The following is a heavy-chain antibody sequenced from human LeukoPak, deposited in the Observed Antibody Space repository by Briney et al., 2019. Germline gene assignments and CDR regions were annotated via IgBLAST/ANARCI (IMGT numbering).Heavy chain of an antibody. V-gene: IGHV3-66*01. CDR2: IYSGGST. CDR1: GFSVNSNY. D-gene: IGHD6-19*01. J-gene: IGHJ4*02. CDR3: ARDAVAAT. Sequence: PGGSLRLSCVASGFSVNSNYMSWVRQAPGKGLEWVSVIYSGGSTKYADSVKGRFTMSRDNSKNTLYLQMNSLRTEDTAVYYCARDAVAATWGQGTLVTVSS.